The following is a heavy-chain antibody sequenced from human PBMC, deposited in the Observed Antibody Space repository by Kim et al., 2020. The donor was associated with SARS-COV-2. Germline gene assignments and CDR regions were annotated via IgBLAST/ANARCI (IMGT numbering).Heavy chain of an antibody. CDR3: ARDSLGGYSYGSGGYYYYYGMDV. V-gene: IGHV1-18*04. CDR2: ISAYNGNT. Sequence: ASVKVSCKASGYTFTSYGISWVRQAPGQGLEWMGWISAYNGNTNYAQKLQGRVTMTTDTSTSTAYMELRSLRSDDTAVYYCARDSLGGYSYGSGGYYYYYGMDVWGQGTTVTVSS. J-gene: IGHJ6*02. D-gene: IGHD5-18*01. CDR1: GYTFTSYG.